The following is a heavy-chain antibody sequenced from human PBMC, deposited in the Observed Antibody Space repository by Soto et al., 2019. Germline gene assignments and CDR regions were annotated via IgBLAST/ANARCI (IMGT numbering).Heavy chain of an antibody. D-gene: IGHD3-16*01. J-gene: IGHJ4*02. CDR1: GFTLSNYG. V-gene: IGHV3-33*03. CDR3: VCGGNFFIY. CDR2: IWYDGSET. Sequence: QVQLVESGGGVVQPGRSLTLSCVASGFTLSNYGMHWVRQAPGKGLEWVAVIWYDGSETYYVDSVMGRFTVSRDNAKNSLYLQMNSLRVEDTAVYFCVCGGNFFIYWGQGTLVTVSP.